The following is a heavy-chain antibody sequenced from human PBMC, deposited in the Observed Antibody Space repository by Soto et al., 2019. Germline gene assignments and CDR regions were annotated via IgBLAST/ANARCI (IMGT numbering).Heavy chain of an antibody. D-gene: IGHD3-3*01. CDR3: AHSVLRQVFGLVTTSAVYFDF. Sequence: QITLNESGPTPVKPRQPLTLTCTFSGFSLTTSGEGLGWIRQSPGKAPEGLALIYWDDDKSYSPSLKSRLTITKDTAKYRVVLTMADLEPADTATSSCAHSVLRQVFGLVTTSAVYFDFWGQGTPVAAYS. CDR1: GFSLTTSGEG. J-gene: IGHJ4*02. V-gene: IGHV2-5*02. CDR2: IYWDDDK.